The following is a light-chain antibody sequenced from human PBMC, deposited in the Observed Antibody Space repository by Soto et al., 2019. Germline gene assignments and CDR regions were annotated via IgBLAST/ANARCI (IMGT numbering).Light chain of an antibody. CDR2: AAS. CDR1: QSISFD. V-gene: IGKV1-39*01. J-gene: IGKJ1*01. Sequence: DIQMTQSPSSLYAALGDRVSIICRTSQSISFDLNWYQQKPGKAPNLLIYAASSLQSGVPSRFSGSGSGTDFTLTISSLQLEDFATYYCQQSYDTLWTFGQGTKVDIK. CDR3: QQSYDTLWT.